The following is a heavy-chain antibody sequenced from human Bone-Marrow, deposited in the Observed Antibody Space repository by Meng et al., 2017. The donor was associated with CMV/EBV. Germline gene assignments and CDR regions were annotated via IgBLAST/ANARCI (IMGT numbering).Heavy chain of an antibody. Sequence: GGSLRLSCAASGFTFSSYAMSWVRQAPGKGLEWVGRIKSKTDGGTADYAAPVKGRFTISRDDSKNTLYLQMNSLKTEDTAVYYCTGGPWGYYWDQGTLVTVSS. V-gene: IGHV3-15*01. CDR2: IKSKTDGGTA. CDR1: GFTFSSYA. D-gene: IGHD3-16*01. CDR3: TGGPWGYY. J-gene: IGHJ4*02.